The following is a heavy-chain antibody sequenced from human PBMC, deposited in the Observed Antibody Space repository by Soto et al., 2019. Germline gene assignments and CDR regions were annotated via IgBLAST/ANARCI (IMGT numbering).Heavy chain of an antibody. CDR2: ISGSGGST. D-gene: IGHD3-22*01. CDR3: ATYSSGYYYFDY. V-gene: IGHV3-23*01. Sequence: GGSLRLSCAASGFTFSSYAMSWVRQAPGEGLEWVSAISGSGGSTYYADSVKGRFTISRDNSKNTLYLQMNSLRAEDTAVYYCATYSSGYYYFDYWGQGTLVTVSS. CDR1: GFTFSSYA. J-gene: IGHJ4*02.